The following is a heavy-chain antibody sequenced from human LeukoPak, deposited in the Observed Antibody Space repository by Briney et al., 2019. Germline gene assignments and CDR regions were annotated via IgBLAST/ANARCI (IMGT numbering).Heavy chain of an antibody. CDR2: ITSSGTYI. V-gene: IGHV3-21*01. CDR3: ARAALAVDGYNLGT. Sequence: PGGSLRLSCAASGFTFSNYNMNWARQPPGKAMEWVSSITSSGTYIFYAHSVKGRFTISRDNAKNTVYLQMNSLRVGDTAVYYCARAALAVDGYNLGTWGQGTLVTVSS. J-gene: IGHJ5*02. D-gene: IGHD5-24*01. CDR1: GFTFSNYN.